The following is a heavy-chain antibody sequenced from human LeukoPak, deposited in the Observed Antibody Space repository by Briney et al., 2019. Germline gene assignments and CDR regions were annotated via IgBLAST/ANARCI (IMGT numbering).Heavy chain of an antibody. CDR2: IYTSGST. CDR1: GGSISSGSYY. D-gene: IGHD2-8*01. CDR3: AREADCTNGVCYTHAFDI. Sequence: SQTLSLTCTVSGGSISSGSYYWSWIRQPAGKGLEWIVRIYTSGSTNYNPSLKSRVTISVDTSKNQFSLKLSSVTAADTAVYYCAREADCTNGVCYTHAFDIWGQGTMVTVSS. J-gene: IGHJ3*02. V-gene: IGHV4-61*02.